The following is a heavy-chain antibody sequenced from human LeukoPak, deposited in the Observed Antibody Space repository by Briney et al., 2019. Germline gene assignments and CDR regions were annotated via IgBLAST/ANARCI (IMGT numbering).Heavy chain of an antibody. CDR1: GGTFSSYA. CDR2: IIPIFGTA. V-gene: IGHV1-69*13. J-gene: IGHJ6*03. Sequence: SVKVSCKASGGTFSSYAISWVRQAPGQGLEWMGGIIPIFGTANYAQKFQGRVTITADESTSTAYMELSSLRSEDTAVYYCARGSDTARDDYYYYYMDVWGKGTTVTISS. D-gene: IGHD5-18*01. CDR3: ARGSDTARDDYYYYYMDV.